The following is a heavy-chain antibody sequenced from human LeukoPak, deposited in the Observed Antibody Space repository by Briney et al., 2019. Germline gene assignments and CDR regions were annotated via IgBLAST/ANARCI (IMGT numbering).Heavy chain of an antibody. CDR3: AREDYDSSGYYYGTY. D-gene: IGHD3-22*01. J-gene: IGHJ4*02. CDR1: GGSVSSGSYY. Sequence: SETLSLTCTVSGGSVSSGSYYWSWIRQPPGKGLEWIGYTYYSGSTNYNPSLKSRVTISVDTSKNQFSLKLSSVTAADTAVYYCAREDYDSSGYYYGTYWGQGTLVTVSS. CDR2: TYYSGST. V-gene: IGHV4-61*01.